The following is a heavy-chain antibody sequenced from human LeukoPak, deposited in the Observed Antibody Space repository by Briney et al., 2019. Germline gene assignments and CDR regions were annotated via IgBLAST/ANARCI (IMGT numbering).Heavy chain of an antibody. CDR1: GYTFTSYG. J-gene: IGHJ5*02. CDR2: ISAYNGNT. Sequence: ASVKVSCKASGYTFTSYGISWVRQAPGQGLEWMGWISAYNGNTNYAQKLQGRVTMTTDTSTSTAYMELRSLRSDDTAVYYCARVSGIVVVVAATGWFDPWGQGTLVTVSS. CDR3: ARVSGIVVVVAATGWFDP. D-gene: IGHD2-15*01. V-gene: IGHV1-18*01.